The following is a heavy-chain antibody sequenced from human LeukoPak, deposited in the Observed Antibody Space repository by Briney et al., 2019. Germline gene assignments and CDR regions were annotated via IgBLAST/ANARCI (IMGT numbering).Heavy chain of an antibody. CDR2: INHSGST. J-gene: IGHJ4*02. CDR1: GGSFSGYY. V-gene: IGHV4-34*01. Sequence: SETLSLTCAVYGGSFSGYYWSWIRQPPGKGLEWIGEINHSGSTNYNPSLKSRVTISVDTSKNQFSLKLSSVTAADTAVYYCARLVIWGYYFDYWGQGTLVTVSS. CDR3: ARLVIWGYYFDY. D-gene: IGHD2-21*01.